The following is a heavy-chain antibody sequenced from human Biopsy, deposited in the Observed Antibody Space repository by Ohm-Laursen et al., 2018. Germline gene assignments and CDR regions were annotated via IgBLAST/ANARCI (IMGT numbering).Heavy chain of an antibody. CDR2: IYPNSGDT. Sequence: ASVKVSCKVSGDAFLGYYLHWVRQAPGQGLEWMGSIYPNSGDTDFAQKFQGGVSMTRDTSVSTAYLELSSLRSDDTAIYYCARDLLEWSLPSWGQGTLVTVSS. CDR3: ARDLLEWSLPS. J-gene: IGHJ4*02. CDR1: GDAFLGYY. V-gene: IGHV1-2*02. D-gene: IGHD3-3*01.